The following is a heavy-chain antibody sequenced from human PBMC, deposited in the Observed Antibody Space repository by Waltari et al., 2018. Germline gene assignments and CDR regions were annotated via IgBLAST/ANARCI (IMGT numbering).Heavy chain of an antibody. CDR3: ARDLRSIHSSSAGY. Sequence: EVQLVESGGGLVKPGGSLRLSCAPFGFTFSRYSLNWVRQPPGKGLEWVSSISSSSSYIYYADSVKGRFTISRDNAKNSLYLQMNSLRAEDTAVYYCARDLRSIHSSSAGYWGQGTLVTVSS. V-gene: IGHV3-21*01. D-gene: IGHD6-6*01. CDR1: GFTFSRYS. CDR2: ISSSSSYI. J-gene: IGHJ4*02.